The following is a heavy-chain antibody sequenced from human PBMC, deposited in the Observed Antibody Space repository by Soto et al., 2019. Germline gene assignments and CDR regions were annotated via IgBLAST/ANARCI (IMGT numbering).Heavy chain of an antibody. CDR3: VGALTYEVPYYYYGMDV. J-gene: IGHJ6*02. CDR2: IRQGGNEK. Sequence: PGGSLRLSCTASGFMFSTYLMSWVRQAPGKGLEWVAKIRQGGNEKFYVDSVKGRFTISRDNAKKSLYLQMKRLRAEDTAVYYCVGALTYEVPYYYYGMDVWGQGTTVTVSS. CDR1: GFMFSTYL. D-gene: IGHD3-16*01. V-gene: IGHV3-7*01.